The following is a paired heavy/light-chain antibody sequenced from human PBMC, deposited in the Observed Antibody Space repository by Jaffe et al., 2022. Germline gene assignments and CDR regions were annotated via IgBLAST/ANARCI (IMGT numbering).Light chain of an antibody. V-gene: IGLV2-11*01. CDR2: DVS. Sequence: QSALTQPRSVSGSPGQSVTISCTGTSSDVGGYNYVSWYQQHPGKAPKLMIYDVSKRPSGVPDRFSGSKSGNTASLTISGLQAEDEADYYCCSYAGSYTLGVFGGGTKLTVL. CDR1: SSDVGGYNY. CDR3: CSYAGSYTLGV. J-gene: IGLJ2*01.
Heavy chain of an antibody. CDR2: ISGSGGST. CDR3: AKLKTYYYGSGSYWGPYYFDY. D-gene: IGHD3-10*01. J-gene: IGHJ4*02. Sequence: EVQLLESGGGLVQPGGSLRLSCAASGFTFSSYAMSWVRQAPGKGLEWVSAISGSGGSTYYADSVKGRFTISRDNSKNTLYLQMNSLRAEDTAVYYCAKLKTYYYGSGSYWGPYYFDYWGQGTLVTVSS. CDR1: GFTFSSYA. V-gene: IGHV3-23*01.